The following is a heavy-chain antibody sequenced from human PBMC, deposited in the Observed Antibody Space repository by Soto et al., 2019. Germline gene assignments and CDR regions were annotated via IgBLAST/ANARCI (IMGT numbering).Heavy chain of an antibody. CDR3: ARDCSIAAAGRGPINAFDI. V-gene: IGHV1-46*01. CDR2: INPSGGST. Sequence: QVQLVQSGAEVKKPGASVKVSCKASGYTFTSYYMHWVRQAPGQGLEWMGIINPSGGSTSYAQKFQGRVTMTRDTSTSTVYMELSSLRSEDTAVYYCARDCSIAAAGRGPINAFDIWGQGTMVTVSS. J-gene: IGHJ3*02. D-gene: IGHD6-13*01. CDR1: GYTFTSYY.